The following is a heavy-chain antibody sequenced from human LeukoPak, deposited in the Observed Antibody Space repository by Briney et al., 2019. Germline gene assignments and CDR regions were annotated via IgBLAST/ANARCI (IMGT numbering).Heavy chain of an antibody. CDR1: GYTFTSYH. J-gene: IGHJ6*03. CDR3: AREVLGYYYYYMDV. D-gene: IGHD3-16*01. Sequence: GASVKVSCKASGYTFTSYHMHWVRQAPGQGLEWMGIINPSGGTTNYAQKFRGRVTMTRDMSTSTVYMELSSLRSEGTAVYYCAREVLGYYYYYMDVWGKGTTVTISS. V-gene: IGHV1-46*01. CDR2: INPSGGTT.